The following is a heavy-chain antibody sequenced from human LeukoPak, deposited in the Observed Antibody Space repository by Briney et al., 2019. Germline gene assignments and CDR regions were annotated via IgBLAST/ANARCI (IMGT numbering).Heavy chain of an antibody. Sequence: NASETLSLTCTVSGGSISSSSYYWGWIRQPPGKGLEWIGSIYYSGSTNYNPSLKSRVTISVDTSKNQFSLKLSSVTAADTAVYYCARGPRDILTGYYRGNPFDYWGQGTLVTVSS. CDR1: GGSISSSSYY. CDR3: ARGPRDILTGYYRGNPFDY. D-gene: IGHD3-9*01. J-gene: IGHJ4*02. V-gene: IGHV4-39*07. CDR2: IYYSGST.